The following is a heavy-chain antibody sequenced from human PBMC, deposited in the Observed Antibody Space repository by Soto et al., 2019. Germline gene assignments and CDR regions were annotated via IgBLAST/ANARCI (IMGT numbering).Heavy chain of an antibody. CDR3: ARALASTRNAFDV. J-gene: IGHJ3*01. CDR2: INSDGSST. CDR1: GFTFSSNW. V-gene: IGHV3-74*01. D-gene: IGHD2-2*01. Sequence: GGSLRLSCAASGFTFSSNWMHWVRQVPGKGLVWVSRINSDGSSTSYADSVKGRFTISRDNAKNTLYLQMNSLRAEDTSVYYCARALASTRNAFDVWGQGTTVTVSS.